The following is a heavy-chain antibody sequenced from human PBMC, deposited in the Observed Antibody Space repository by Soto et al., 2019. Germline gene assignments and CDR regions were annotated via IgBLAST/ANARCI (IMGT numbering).Heavy chain of an antibody. D-gene: IGHD2-2*01. CDR2: IYWDDDK. Sequence: SGPTLVNPTQTLTLTCTFSGFSLSTSGVGVGWIRQPPGKALEWLALIYWDDDKRYSPSLKSRLTITTDTSKNQVVLTMTNMDPVDTATYYCAHLLDCSSTSCYPNWFDPWGQGTLVTVSS. J-gene: IGHJ5*02. CDR3: AHLLDCSSTSCYPNWFDP. CDR1: GFSLSTSGVG. V-gene: IGHV2-5*02.